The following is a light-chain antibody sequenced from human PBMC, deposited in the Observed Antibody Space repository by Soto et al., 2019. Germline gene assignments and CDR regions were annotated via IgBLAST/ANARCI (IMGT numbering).Light chain of an antibody. CDR3: QQYYNAPWT. J-gene: IGKJ1*01. V-gene: IGKV4-1*01. CDR1: KSAFFSSYNKNY. Sequence: DIVMTQSTATLAVSLGARATVDCKYRKSAFFSSYNKNYLACYQKKPGQPPKLLMYCEATREPGVPDRFRGRGSGTDFILPISSLKAEVLAGYYCQQYYNAPWTFGHGT. CDR2: CEA.